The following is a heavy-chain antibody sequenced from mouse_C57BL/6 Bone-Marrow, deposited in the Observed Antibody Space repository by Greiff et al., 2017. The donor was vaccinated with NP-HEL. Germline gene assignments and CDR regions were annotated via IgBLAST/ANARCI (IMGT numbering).Heavy chain of an antibody. J-gene: IGHJ4*01. V-gene: IGHV2-2*01. CDR3: ARKEGITTVRSYYYAMDY. D-gene: IGHD1-1*01. Sequence: QVQLKQSGPGLVQPSQSLSITCTVSGFSLTSYGVHWVRQSPGKGLEWLGVIWSGGSTDYNAAFISRLSISKDNSKSQVFFKMNSLQADDTAIYYCARKEGITTVRSYYYAMDYWGQGTSVTVSS. CDR2: IWSGGST. CDR1: GFSLTSYG.